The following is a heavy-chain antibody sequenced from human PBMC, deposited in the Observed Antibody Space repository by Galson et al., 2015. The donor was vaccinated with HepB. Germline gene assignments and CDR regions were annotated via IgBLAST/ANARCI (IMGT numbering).Heavy chain of an antibody. CDR2: ISSSSSYM. CDR1: GFTFSSYS. D-gene: IGHD3-10*02. Sequence: SLRLSCAASGFTFSSYSMNWVRQAPGKGLEWVSSISSSSSYMYYADSVKGRFTISRDNAKNSLYLQMNSLRAEDTAVYYCARDVSGCSGNLDYWGQGTLVTVSS. V-gene: IGHV3-21*01. J-gene: IGHJ4*02. CDR3: ARDVSGCSGNLDY.